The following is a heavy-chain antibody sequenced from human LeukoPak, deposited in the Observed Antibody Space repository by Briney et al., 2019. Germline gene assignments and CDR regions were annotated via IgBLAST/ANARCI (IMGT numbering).Heavy chain of an antibody. CDR2: INHSGST. J-gene: IGHJ4*02. CDR1: GGSFSGYY. CDR3: ARGSAAAPY. Sequence: SETLSLTCAVYGGSFSGYYWSWIRQPPGKGLEWIGEINHSGSTNYNPSLKSRVTISVDTSKNQFSLKLSSVTAADTAVYYCARGSAAAPYWGQGALVTVSS. V-gene: IGHV4-34*01. D-gene: IGHD6-13*01.